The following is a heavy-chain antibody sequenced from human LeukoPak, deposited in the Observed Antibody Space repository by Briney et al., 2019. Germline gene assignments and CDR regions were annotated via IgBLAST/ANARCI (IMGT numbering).Heavy chain of an antibody. D-gene: IGHD4-11*01. J-gene: IGHJ6*02. V-gene: IGHV4-59*01. CDR2: IYYSGST. Sequence: SSETLSLTCAVYGGSFSGYYWSWIRQPPGKGLEWIGYIYYSGSTNYNPSLKSRVTISVDTSKNQFSLKLSSVTAADTAVYYCARDSRWAYSNYPFGYYYGMDVWGQGTTVTVSS. CDR3: ARDSRWAYSNYPFGYYYGMDV. CDR1: GGSFSGYY.